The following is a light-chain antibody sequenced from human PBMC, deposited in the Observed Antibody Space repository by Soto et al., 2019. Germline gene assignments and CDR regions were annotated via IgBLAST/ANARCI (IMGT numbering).Light chain of an antibody. Sequence: EIVLTQSPATLSLSPGERATLSCRASQSVSSYLAWYQQKPGQAPRLLIYDASNRATGIPARFSGSGSGTDFTLTISCLEPEDFAVYYCQQRSNWPPVITFGGGTKLEIK. V-gene: IGKV3-11*01. CDR1: QSVSSY. J-gene: IGKJ4*01. CDR3: QQRSNWPPVIT. CDR2: DAS.